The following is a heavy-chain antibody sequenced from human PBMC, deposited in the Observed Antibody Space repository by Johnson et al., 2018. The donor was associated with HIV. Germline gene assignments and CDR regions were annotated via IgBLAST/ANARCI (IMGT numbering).Heavy chain of an antibody. Sequence: VQLVESGGGLVQPGRSLRLSCAASGFTFHDYDIHWVRQAPGKGLEWVSYISSSGSTTYYADSLKGRFTVSIDNSKNTLYLRMNSLRAEDTAVYYCARDQGGNHNAFDIWGQGTMVTVSS. J-gene: IGHJ3*02. V-gene: IGHV3-48*03. CDR2: ISSSGSTT. CDR1: GFTFHDYD. CDR3: ARDQGGNHNAFDI. D-gene: IGHD1-14*01.